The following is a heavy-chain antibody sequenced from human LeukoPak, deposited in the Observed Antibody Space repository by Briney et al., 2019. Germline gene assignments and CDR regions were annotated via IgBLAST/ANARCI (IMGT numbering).Heavy chain of an antibody. CDR3: ARELRVGFGVLIGAFDL. D-gene: IGHD3-16*01. CDR1: EFTLNTIP. CDR2: IGRTDNRV. V-gene: IGHV3-48*03. Sequence: GGSLRLSCEASEFTLNTIPMTWVRQAPGKGLEWVSYIGRTDNRVYYADSVKGRFTISRDTGKNSIYLHLTSLRADDTAIYYCARELRVGFGVLIGAFDLWGQGTVITVSP. J-gene: IGHJ3*01.